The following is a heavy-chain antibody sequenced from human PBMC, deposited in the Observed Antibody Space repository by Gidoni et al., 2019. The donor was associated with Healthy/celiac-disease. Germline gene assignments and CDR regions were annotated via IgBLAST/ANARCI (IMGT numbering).Heavy chain of an antibody. CDR2: IDPSDSST. CDR1: GYSFTSYW. CDR3: VLRFLEWLPPYFDY. Sequence: EAQLVRSGAAVKKPGGSLRISCKGSGYSFTSYWILWVRQMPGNGLVWMGRIDPSDSSTNYSPSFQGHVTISADKSISTAYLQWSSLKASDTAMYYCVLRFLEWLPPYFDYWGQGTLVTVSS. V-gene: IGHV5-10-1*03. D-gene: IGHD3-3*01. J-gene: IGHJ4*02.